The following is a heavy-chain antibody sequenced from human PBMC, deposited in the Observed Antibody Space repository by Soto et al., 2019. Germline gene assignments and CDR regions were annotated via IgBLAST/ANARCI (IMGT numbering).Heavy chain of an antibody. CDR1: GFTFSSYG. CDR2: ISYDGSNK. J-gene: IGHJ3*02. Sequence: QVQLVESGGGVVQPGRSLRLSCAASGFTFSSYGMHWVRQAPGKGLEWVAVISYDGSNKYYADSVKGRFTISRDNSKNTLYLQMNSLRAEDTAVYYCANLAVAGTDDAFDIWGQGTMVTVSS. V-gene: IGHV3-30*18. CDR3: ANLAVAGTDDAFDI. D-gene: IGHD6-19*01.